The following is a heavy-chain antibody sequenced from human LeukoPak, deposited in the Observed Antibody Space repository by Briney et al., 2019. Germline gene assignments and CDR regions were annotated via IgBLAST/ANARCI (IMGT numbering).Heavy chain of an antibody. CDR2: ITTGGSSI. CDR1: GFTFSAYA. J-gene: IGHJ4*02. V-gene: IGHV3-48*04. CDR3: ARVRYGSGWYDY. Sequence: PGGSLRLSCVGSGFTFSAYAMAWVRQVSGKGLECVSHITTGGSSIFYADSVKGRFTISRDNAKNSLYLQMNSLRAEDAAVYYCARVRYGSGWYDYWGQGALVTVSS. D-gene: IGHD6-19*01.